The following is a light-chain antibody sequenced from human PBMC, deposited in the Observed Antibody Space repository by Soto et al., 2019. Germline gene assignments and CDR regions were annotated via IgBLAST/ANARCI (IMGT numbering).Light chain of an antibody. CDR2: VAS. V-gene: IGKV1-39*01. Sequence: DIQMTQSPFSLSASGGDRVTITCRASQSISSYLSWYQQKPGKAPKLRIYVASSLQSGVPSRFSGSGSGTDFTLTISSLQPEDFATYYCQQSYSTPVFGQGTRLEIK. J-gene: IGKJ5*01. CDR1: QSISSY. CDR3: QQSYSTPV.